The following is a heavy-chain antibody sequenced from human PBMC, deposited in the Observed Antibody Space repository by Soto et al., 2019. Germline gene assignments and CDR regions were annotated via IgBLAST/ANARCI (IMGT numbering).Heavy chain of an antibody. CDR3: AREGGESSDGLYYFDS. CDR2: IYYSGNT. Sequence: SATLSLTCTFSGGSTSSDNYWSWIRQPPGKGLEWIGHIYYSGNTDYNPSLKSRLAISIDTSKNQFSLKLSSVTAADTAVYFCAREGGESSDGLYYFDSWGQGSLVTVSS. CDR1: GGSTSSDNY. V-gene: IGHV4-30-4*01. J-gene: IGHJ4*02. D-gene: IGHD3-16*01.